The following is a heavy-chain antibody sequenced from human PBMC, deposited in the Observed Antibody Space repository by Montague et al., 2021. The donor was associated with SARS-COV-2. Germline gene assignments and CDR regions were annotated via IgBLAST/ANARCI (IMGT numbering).Heavy chain of an antibody. V-gene: IGHV6-1*01. Sequence: CASSGDSVWSNTAAWNWIRRSPSGGREWLGRTNYRSKWTSDYATSVEGRRSIDPDTSKNQFFLHLRSVTPEDTGVYYCVRDTGSAQAGFDAWGQGTLVTVSS. CDR1: GDSVWSNTAA. D-gene: IGHD4-17*01. J-gene: IGHJ4*02. CDR3: VRDTGSAQAGFDA. CDR2: TNYRSKWTS.